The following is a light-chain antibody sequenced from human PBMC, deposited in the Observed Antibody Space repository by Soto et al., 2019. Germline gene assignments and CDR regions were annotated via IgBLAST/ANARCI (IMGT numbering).Light chain of an antibody. CDR1: QSIHSW. J-gene: IGKJ1*01. CDR2: DAS. CDR3: QQHETFSGT. Sequence: DFQMTQSPSTLSASVGDRVTITCRASQSIHSWLAWYQLKPGEAPKLLIYDASALPRGVPSRFSGSGSGTKFTLTIASLQPDDFATYYCQQHETFSGTFGPGTKV. V-gene: IGKV1-5*01.